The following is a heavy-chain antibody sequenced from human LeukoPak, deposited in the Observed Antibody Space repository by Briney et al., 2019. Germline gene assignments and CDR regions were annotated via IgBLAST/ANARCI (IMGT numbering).Heavy chain of an antibody. Sequence: GRSLRLSCAASGFSFDDYAMHWVRQDPGKGLEWVSGISWNSGNIGYADSVKGRFTISRDNAKNSLYLQMNSLRGEDTALYYCVRGGLYGDLNLYSFDYWGQGTLVTVSS. CDR3: VRGGLYGDLNLYSFDY. CDR2: ISWNSGNI. V-gene: IGHV3-9*01. J-gene: IGHJ4*02. D-gene: IGHD4-17*01. CDR1: GFSFDDYA.